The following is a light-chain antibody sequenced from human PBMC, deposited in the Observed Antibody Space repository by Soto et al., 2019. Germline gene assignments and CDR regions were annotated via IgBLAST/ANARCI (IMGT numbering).Light chain of an antibody. CDR2: DAA. CDR1: QSVSKY. Sequence: EIVLTQSPATLSLSPGERATLSCRASQSVSKYLAWYQQKPGQAPRLLIYDAAVRATGIPARFSGSGSGTDFTLTISSLEPEDFAIYYCQQRSNWLTFGGGTNVEIK. CDR3: QQRSNWLT. V-gene: IGKV3-11*01. J-gene: IGKJ4*01.